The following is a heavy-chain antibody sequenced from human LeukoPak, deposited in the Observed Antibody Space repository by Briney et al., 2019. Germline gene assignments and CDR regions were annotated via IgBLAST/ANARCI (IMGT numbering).Heavy chain of an antibody. D-gene: IGHD5-24*01. V-gene: IGHV4-59*02. CDR2: MYYSGST. CDR3: ARGGGDVYPLVAFDI. Sequence: PSETLSLTCAVSGDSVSFSYWNWIRQPPGKRLEWIGYMYYSGSTNYNPSLKSRVTISADTSKNQFSLKLSSVTAADTAVYYCARGGGDVYPLVAFDIWGRGTLVTVSS. CDR1: GDSVSFSY. J-gene: IGHJ3*02.